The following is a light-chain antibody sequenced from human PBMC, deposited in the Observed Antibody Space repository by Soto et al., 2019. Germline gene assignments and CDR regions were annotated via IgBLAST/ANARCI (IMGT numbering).Light chain of an antibody. J-gene: IGKJ4*01. CDR2: DAS. V-gene: IGKV3-11*01. Sequence: EIVLTQSPATLSSPPGERATLSCRASQNINTYLAWYQQKPGQAPRLLIYDASDRATGIPARFSGSGSGTAFTLTISGLEPEDFALYYCQQRYNWPLTFGGGTKV. CDR3: QQRYNWPLT. CDR1: QNINTY.